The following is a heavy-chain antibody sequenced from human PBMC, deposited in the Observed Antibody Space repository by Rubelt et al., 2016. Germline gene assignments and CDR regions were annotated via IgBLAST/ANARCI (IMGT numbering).Heavy chain of an antibody. J-gene: IGHJ6*02. D-gene: IGHD3-10*01. CDR3: ARATMVRGVTAYYGMDV. CDR2: IWYDGSNK. Sequence: QVQLVESGGGVVQPGRSLRLSCAASGFTFSSYGMHWVRQAPGKGLEWVAVIWYDGSNKYYADSVKGRFTISRDNSKNTLYLQMNSLRAEDTAVYYCARATMVRGVTAYYGMDVWGQGTTVTVSS. V-gene: IGHV3-33*01. CDR1: GFTFSSYG.